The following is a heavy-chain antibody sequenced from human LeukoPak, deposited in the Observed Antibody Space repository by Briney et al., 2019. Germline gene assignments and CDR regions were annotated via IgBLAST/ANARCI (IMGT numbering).Heavy chain of an antibody. CDR3: AKDATVTTHLLAG. CDR2: ISYDGSNK. D-gene: IGHD4-17*01. CDR1: GFTFSSYG. Sequence: QPGRSLRLSCAASGFTFSSYGMHWVRQAPGKGLEWVAVISYDGSNKYYADSVKGRFTISRDNSKNTLYLQMNSLRAEDTAVYYCAKDATVTTHLLAGWGQGTLVTVSS. V-gene: IGHV3-30*18. J-gene: IGHJ4*02.